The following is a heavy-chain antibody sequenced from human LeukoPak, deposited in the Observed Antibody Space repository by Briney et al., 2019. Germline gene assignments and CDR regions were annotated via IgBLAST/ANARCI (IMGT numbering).Heavy chain of an antibody. CDR1: GGSISSSTYF. CDR3: ARHPWSGTWRFDY. J-gene: IGHJ4*02. CDR2: INYSGTT. D-gene: IGHD1-1*01. V-gene: IGHV4-39*01. Sequence: PSETLSLTCTVSGGSISSSTYFWAWIRQPPGVGLEWIGSINYSGTTYYNPSLKSRVTISVDTSKNQFSLNLNSVTAADAAVYYCARHPWSGTWRFDYWGQGALVTVSS.